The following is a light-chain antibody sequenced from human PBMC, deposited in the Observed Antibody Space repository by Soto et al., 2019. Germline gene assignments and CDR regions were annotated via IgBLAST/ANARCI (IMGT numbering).Light chain of an antibody. CDR3: QQYYSYPQT. Sequence: TQMTQSPSSFSASTGDRVTITCRASQGISSYLAWYQQKPGKAPKLLIYAASTLQSGVPSRFSGSGSGTDFTLTISCLQSEDFATYYCQQYYSYPQTFGGGTKVDIK. V-gene: IGKV1-8*01. CDR1: QGISSY. CDR2: AAS. J-gene: IGKJ4*01.